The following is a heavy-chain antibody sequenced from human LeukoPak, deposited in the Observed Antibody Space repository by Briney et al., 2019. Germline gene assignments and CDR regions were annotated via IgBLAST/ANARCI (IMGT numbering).Heavy chain of an antibody. D-gene: IGHD6-13*01. CDR3: TRVRYSNLFYFYHMDV. J-gene: IGHJ6*03. CDR1: GDSLSSNSAA. V-gene: IGHV6-1*01. Sequence: SQTLSLTCAISGDSLSSNSAAWHWIRQSPSRGLEWLGRTYCKSQWHHEYAPSVESRITITPDTAKNQFSLQMNSVTPEDTAVYYCTRVRYSNLFYFYHMDVWSKGTTVTV. CDR2: TYCKSQWHH.